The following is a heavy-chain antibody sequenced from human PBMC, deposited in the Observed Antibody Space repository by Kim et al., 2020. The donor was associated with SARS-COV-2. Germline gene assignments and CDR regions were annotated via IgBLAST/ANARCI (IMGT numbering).Heavy chain of an antibody. V-gene: IGHV3-21*01. CDR2: ISSSSSYI. D-gene: IGHD6-19*01. Sequence: GGSLRLSCAASGFPFSSYSMNWVRQAPGKGLEWVSSISSSSSYIYYADSVKGRFTISRDNAKNSLYLQMNSLRAEDTAVYYCARGGQWLVMGVRYWGQGTLVTVSS. CDR3: ARGGQWLVMGVRY. J-gene: IGHJ4*02. CDR1: GFPFSSYS.